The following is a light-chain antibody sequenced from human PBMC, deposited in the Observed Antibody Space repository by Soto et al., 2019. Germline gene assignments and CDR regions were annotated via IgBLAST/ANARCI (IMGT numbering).Light chain of an antibody. V-gene: IGLV2-11*01. CDR2: DVS. CDR1: SSDVGDYNY. Sequence: QCVLTQPRSVSGSPGQSVTISCTGTSSDVGDYNYVSWYQQYPGKAPKLVIYDVSKRPSGVPDRFSGSKSGNTASLTISGLQAEDEADYYCCSFAGSYTFWVFGGGTKLTVL. CDR3: CSFAGSYTFWV. J-gene: IGLJ3*02.